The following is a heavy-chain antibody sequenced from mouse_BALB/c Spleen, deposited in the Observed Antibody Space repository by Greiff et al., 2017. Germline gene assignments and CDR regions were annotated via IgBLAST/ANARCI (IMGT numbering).Heavy chain of an antibody. D-gene: IGHD3-2*01. J-gene: IGHJ3*01. CDR1: GFTFSSYT. CDR2: ISNGGGST. CDR3: ARGQLGLRTFAY. V-gene: IGHV5-12-2*01. Sequence: EVHLVESGGGLVQPGGSLKLSCAASGFTFSSYTMSWVRQTPEKRLEWVAYISNGGGSTYYPDTVKGRFTISRDNAKNTLYLQMSSLKSEDTAMYYCARGQLGLRTFAYWGQGTLVTVSA.